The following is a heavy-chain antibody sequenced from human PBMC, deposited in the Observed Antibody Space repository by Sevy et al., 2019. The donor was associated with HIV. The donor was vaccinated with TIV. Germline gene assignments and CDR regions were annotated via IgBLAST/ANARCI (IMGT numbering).Heavy chain of an antibody. CDR2: IWYDGSNK. D-gene: IGHD6-19*01. V-gene: IGHV3-33*01. CDR1: GFTFSSYG. J-gene: IGHJ4*02. CDR3: ARGYRTIAVAADGGDYFDY. Sequence: GGSLRLSCAASGFTFSSYGMHWVRQAPGKGLEWVAVIWYDGSNKYYADSVKGRFTISRDNSKNTLYLQMNSLRAEDTAVYYCARGYRTIAVAADGGDYFDYWGQGTLVTVSS.